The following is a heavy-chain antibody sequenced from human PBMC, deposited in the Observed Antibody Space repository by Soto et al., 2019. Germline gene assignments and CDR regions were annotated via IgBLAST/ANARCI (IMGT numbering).Heavy chain of an antibody. CDR2: IIPIFGTA. J-gene: IGHJ4*02. D-gene: IGHD6-6*01. Sequence: QVQLVQSGAEVKKPGSSVKVSCKASGGTFSSYAISWVRQAPGQGLEWMGGIIPIFGTANYAQKCQGGVTIPADEPRSTAYMELSSLRSKDTAVYYCAREASIAARPLDYWGQGALVTVSS. CDR1: GGTFSSYA. V-gene: IGHV1-69*12. CDR3: AREASIAARPLDY.